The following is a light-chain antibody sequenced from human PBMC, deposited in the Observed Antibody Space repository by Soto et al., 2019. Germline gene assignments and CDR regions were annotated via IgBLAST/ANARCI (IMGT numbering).Light chain of an antibody. CDR2: GAS. Sequence: EIVLTQSPGTLSLSPGERATLSCRASQTVYSNYLAWYQQKPGQAPRLLIYGASSRATGIPDRFSGAGSGTDFTLPISGLEPEDFAVYYCQQYDSLPRTFGQGTKLEIK. CDR3: QQYDSLPRT. V-gene: IGKV3-20*01. CDR1: QTVYSNY. J-gene: IGKJ2*02.